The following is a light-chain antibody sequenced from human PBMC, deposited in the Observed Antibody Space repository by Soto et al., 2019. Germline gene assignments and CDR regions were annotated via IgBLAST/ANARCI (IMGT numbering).Light chain of an antibody. CDR2: GNS. CDR3: QSYDSRLSQV. CDR1: SSNIGAGYD. Sequence: QSVLTQPPSVSGAPGQRVTISCTGSSSNIGAGYDVHWYQQLPGTAPKLLIYGNSNRPSGVPDRFSGSKSGTSASLAITGLHAEDEADYYWQSYDSRLSQVFGGGTKVTVL. V-gene: IGLV1-40*01. J-gene: IGLJ2*01.